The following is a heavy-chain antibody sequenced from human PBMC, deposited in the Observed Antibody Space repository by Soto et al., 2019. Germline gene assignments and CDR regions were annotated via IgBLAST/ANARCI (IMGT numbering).Heavy chain of an antibody. CDR2: MNPNSGTT. V-gene: IGHV1-8*01. CDR3: ATTGNSNTFDI. D-gene: IGHD2-8*02. J-gene: IGHJ6*02. Sequence: GASVKVSCKASGYTFTSYDIKWVLQANGKGLERMGWMNPNSGTTGYAQKFQGRVTMTRSTSISTAYMELSSMRSEDTAVYYGATTGNSNTFDIWGQGTTVTVSS. CDR1: GYTFTSYD.